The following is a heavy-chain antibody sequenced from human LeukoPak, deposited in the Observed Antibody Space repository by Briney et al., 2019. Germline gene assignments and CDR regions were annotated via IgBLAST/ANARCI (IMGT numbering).Heavy chain of an antibody. CDR3: ASGPVRTGYSSGWYWNY. CDR1: GGSFSGYY. Sequence: SETLSLTCAVYGGSFSGYYWSWIRQPPGKGLEWIGEINHSGSTNYNPSLKSRVTISVDTSKNQFSLKLSSVTAADTAVYYCASGPVRTGYSSGWYWNYWGQGTLATVSS. CDR2: INHSGST. V-gene: IGHV4-34*01. D-gene: IGHD6-19*01. J-gene: IGHJ4*02.